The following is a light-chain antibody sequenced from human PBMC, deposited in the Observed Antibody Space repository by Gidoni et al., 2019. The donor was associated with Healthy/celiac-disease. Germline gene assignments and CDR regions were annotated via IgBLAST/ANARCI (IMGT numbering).Light chain of an antibody. V-gene: IGKV3-11*01. CDR2: DAS. CDR1: QSVSSY. J-gene: IGKJ5*01. Sequence: LVLPQSPATLSLSPGERATLSCGASQSVSSYLAWYQQKPGQAPRLLIYDASNRATGIPARFSGSGSGTDFTLTISGLEPEDFAVYYCQQRSNWPPTFGQGTRLEIK. CDR3: QQRSNWPPT.